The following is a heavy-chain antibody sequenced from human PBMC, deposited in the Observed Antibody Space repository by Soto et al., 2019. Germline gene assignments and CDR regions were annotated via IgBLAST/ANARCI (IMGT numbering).Heavy chain of an antibody. V-gene: IGHV4-31*03. J-gene: IGHJ5*02. D-gene: IGHD2-2*01. Sequence: SETLSLTCTVSGGSISSGGYYWSWIRQHPGKGLEWIGYIYYSGSTYYNPSLKSRVTISVDTSKNQFSLKLSSVTAADTAVYYCARGGVVVVPAAIGEGNWFDPWGQGTLVTVSS. CDR3: ARGGVVVVPAAIGEGNWFDP. CDR2: IYYSGST. CDR1: GGSISSGGYY.